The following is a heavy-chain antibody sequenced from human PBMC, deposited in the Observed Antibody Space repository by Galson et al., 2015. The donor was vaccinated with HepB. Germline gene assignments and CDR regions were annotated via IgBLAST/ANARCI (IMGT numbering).Heavy chain of an antibody. D-gene: IGHD3-3*01. J-gene: IGHJ6*02. CDR2: ISFDGSNK. V-gene: IGHV3-30*04. CDR3: ATDFWSGHLRLYYYYGMDV. Sequence: SLRLSCAASGITFSSYAMHWVRQAPGMGLEWVAVISFDGSNKYYVDSVKGRFTVSRDNSKNTLYLQMISLRAEDTAVYYCATDFWSGHLRLYYYYGMDVWGQGTTVTVSS. CDR1: GITFSSYA.